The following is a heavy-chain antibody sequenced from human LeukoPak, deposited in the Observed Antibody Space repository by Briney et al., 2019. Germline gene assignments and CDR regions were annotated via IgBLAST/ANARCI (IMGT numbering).Heavy chain of an antibody. CDR3: ARDPGFYYDSRETHDDY. D-gene: IGHD3-22*01. J-gene: IGHJ4*02. CDR1: GVSISDTFYY. Sequence: SETLSLSCTVSGVSISDTFYYWGWIRQPPGKGLEWIGSIYHTGRTNYSPSLKSRVTLSVDTSKNQFSLKLTSVTAADRALYHCARDPGFYYDSRETHDDYWGQGTLVTVSS. V-gene: IGHV4-39*07. CDR2: IYHTGRT.